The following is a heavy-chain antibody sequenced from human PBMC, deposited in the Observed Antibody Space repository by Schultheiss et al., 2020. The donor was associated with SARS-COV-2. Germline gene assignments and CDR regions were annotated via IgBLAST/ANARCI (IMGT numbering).Heavy chain of an antibody. D-gene: IGHD2-2*01. Sequence: SETLSLTCTVSGGSISSSSYYWGWIRQPPGKGLEWIGSIYYSGSTYYNPSLKSRVTISVDTSKNQFSLKLSSVTAADTAVYYCARGCSSTISWYFDLWGRGTLVTVSS. CDR1: GGSISSSSYY. CDR2: IYYSGST. V-gene: IGHV4-39*01. J-gene: IGHJ2*01. CDR3: ARGCSSTISWYFDL.